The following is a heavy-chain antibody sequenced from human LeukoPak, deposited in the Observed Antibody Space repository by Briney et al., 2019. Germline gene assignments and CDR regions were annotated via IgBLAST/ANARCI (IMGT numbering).Heavy chain of an antibody. V-gene: IGHV3-48*02. CDR3: ASSGSYRFDY. J-gene: IGHJ4*02. CDR2: ITASGTAM. Sequence: GGSLRLSYAASGFTFSSYGMHWVRQAPGKGLEWVSHITASGTAMFYADSVKGRFTISRDNAKNSLYLQMNSLRDEDTAVYYCASSGSYRFDYWGQGTLVTVSS. D-gene: IGHD1-26*01. CDR1: GFTFSSYG.